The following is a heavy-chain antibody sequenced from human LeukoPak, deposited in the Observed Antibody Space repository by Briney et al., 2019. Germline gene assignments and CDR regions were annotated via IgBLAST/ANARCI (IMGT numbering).Heavy chain of an antibody. Sequence: GESLKISCQGSGYIFTNYWVAWVRQVPGEGPECMGIINPGDSETTYSPSFQGQVTISADKSISTAYLQWSSLKASDTAIYYCARALVGAATLSYWGQGTLVTVSS. CDR2: INPGDSET. D-gene: IGHD1-26*01. J-gene: IGHJ4*02. V-gene: IGHV5-51*01. CDR1: GYIFTNYW. CDR3: ARALVGAATLSY.